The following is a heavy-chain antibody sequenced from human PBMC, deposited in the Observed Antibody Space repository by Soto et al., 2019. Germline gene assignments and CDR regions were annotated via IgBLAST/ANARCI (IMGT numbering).Heavy chain of an antibody. V-gene: IGHV3-30*03. CDR3: ATDLLGPGRAYGMDV. Sequence: QVQLVESGGGVVQPGRSLRLSCAASGFTFSSYGMHWVRQAPGKGLEWVAVISYDGSNKYYADSVKGRFTISRDNSKNTLYLQMNSRRAEDTAVYYCATDLLGPGRAYGMDVWGQGTTVTVSS. CDR1: GFTFSSYG. D-gene: IGHD7-27*01. CDR2: ISYDGSNK. J-gene: IGHJ6*02.